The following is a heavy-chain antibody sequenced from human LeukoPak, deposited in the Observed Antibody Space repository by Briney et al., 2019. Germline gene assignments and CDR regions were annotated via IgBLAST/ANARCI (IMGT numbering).Heavy chain of an antibody. CDR3: ATRSGEDAFDI. D-gene: IGHD3-3*01. CDR2: IYYSGST. V-gene: IGHV4-28*01. CDR1: GYSISSSNW. Sequence: PSDTLSLTCAVSGYSISSSNWWGWIRQPPGKGLEWIGYIYYSGSTYYNPSLKSRVTMSVDTSKNQFSLKLSSVTAVDTAVYYRATRSGEDAFDIWGQGTMVTVSS. J-gene: IGHJ3*02.